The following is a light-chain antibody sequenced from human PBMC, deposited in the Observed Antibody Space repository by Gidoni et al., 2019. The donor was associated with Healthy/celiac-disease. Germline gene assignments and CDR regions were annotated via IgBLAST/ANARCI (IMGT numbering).Light chain of an antibody. J-gene: IGKJ3*01. V-gene: IGKV1-16*02. CDR3: QQYNSYPLT. CDR2: AAS. Sequence: IHMTQSPSSLSASVGDKVTITCRASKGISNNLAWFQQKPGEATKYLIYAASSVQSGVPSKFSSSGAGTDITLTISSLQPEDFATYCYQQYNSYPLTFGPGTKVDIK. CDR1: KGISNN.